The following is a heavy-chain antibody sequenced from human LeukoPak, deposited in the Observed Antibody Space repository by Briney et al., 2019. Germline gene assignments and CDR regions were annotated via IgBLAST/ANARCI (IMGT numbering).Heavy chain of an antibody. D-gene: IGHD2-2*01. CDR3: AKGGCSSTTCYLANP. V-gene: IGHV3-64*01. Sequence: GGSLRLSCAASGFTFSSYAMHWVRQAPGKGLEYVSAISSNGGSTYYANSVKGRFTISRDNSKNTLYLQMNSLTAEDTAQYYCAKGGCSSTTCYLANPWGQGTLVTVSS. J-gene: IGHJ5*02. CDR1: GFTFSSYA. CDR2: ISSNGGST.